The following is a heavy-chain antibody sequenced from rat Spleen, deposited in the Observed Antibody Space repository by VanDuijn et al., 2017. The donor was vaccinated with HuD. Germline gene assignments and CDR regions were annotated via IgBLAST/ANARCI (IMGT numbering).Heavy chain of an antibody. CDR3: ARLGITLGAGHWFAY. V-gene: IGHV5S13*01. J-gene: IGHJ3*01. Sequence: EVQLVESGGGLVQPGGSLKLSCVASGFTFSNYGMAWVRQAPKKGLEWVASISTGGGNTYYRDSVKGRFTISRDNAKSTLYLQMDSLRSEDTATYYCARLGITLGAGHWFAYWGQGTLVTVSS. CDR1: GFTFSNYG. D-gene: IGHD1-2*01. CDR2: ISTGGGNT.